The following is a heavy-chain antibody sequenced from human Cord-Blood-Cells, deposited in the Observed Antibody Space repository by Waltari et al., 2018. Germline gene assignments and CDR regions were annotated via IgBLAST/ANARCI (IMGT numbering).Heavy chain of an antibody. V-gene: IGHV1-8*03. J-gene: IGHJ3*02. CDR3: ARSSGPDAFDI. CDR2: RNPNSGKA. Sequence: QVQLVQSGAEVKKPGASVKVSCKASGSTFTSYDINWVRTATGQGLELMEWRNPNSGKAGYAQKCQGRVTITRNTSRSTAYMELSSLRSEDTAVYYCARSSGPDAFDIWGQGTMVTVSS. CDR1: GSTFTSYD. D-gene: IGHD6-6*01.